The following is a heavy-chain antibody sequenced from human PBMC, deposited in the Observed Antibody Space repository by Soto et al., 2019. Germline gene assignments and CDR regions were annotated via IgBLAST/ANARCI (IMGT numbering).Heavy chain of an antibody. V-gene: IGHV4-39*07. CDR2: IYHSEST. CDR3: TRGLFSGSSYSGSWYYFDS. CDR1: GDSIRNRDYY. J-gene: IGHJ4*02. D-gene: IGHD1-26*01. Sequence: SETLSLTCTVSGDSIRNRDYYWGWIRQPPGKGLEWIGYIYHSESTYYNPSLKSRVTISVDRSKNQFSLKLSSVTAADTAVYYCTRGLFSGSSYSGSWYYFDSWGQGTMVTVS.